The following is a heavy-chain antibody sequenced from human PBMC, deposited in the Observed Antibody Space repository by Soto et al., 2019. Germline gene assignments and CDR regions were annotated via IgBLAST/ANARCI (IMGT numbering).Heavy chain of an antibody. D-gene: IGHD1-26*01. CDR2: ISYEGSNK. CDR3: ARVAITVGALNRAWFDP. J-gene: IGHJ5*02. CDR1: GFTFSSYA. V-gene: IGHV3-30-3*01. Sequence: QVQLVESGGGVVQPGRSLRLSCAASGFTFSSYAMHWVRQAPGKGLEWVAVISYEGSNKYYADSVKGRFTISRDNSKNTLYLQMNSLRAEDTAVYYCARVAITVGALNRAWFDPWGQGTLVTVSS.